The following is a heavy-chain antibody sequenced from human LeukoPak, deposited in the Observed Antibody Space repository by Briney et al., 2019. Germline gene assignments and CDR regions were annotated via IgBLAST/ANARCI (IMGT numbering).Heavy chain of an antibody. CDR2: TNHSGST. D-gene: IGHD2-2*01. J-gene: IGHJ6*03. CDR3: ARGAGYCSSTSCYATYYYYYMDV. CDR1: GGSFSGYY. V-gene: IGHV4-34*01. Sequence: PSETLSLTCAVYGGSFSGYYWSWIRQPPGKGLGLIGETNHSGSTNYNPSLKSRVTISVDTSKNQFSLKLSSVTAADTAVYYCARGAGYCSSTSCYATYYYYYMDVWGKGTTVTVSS.